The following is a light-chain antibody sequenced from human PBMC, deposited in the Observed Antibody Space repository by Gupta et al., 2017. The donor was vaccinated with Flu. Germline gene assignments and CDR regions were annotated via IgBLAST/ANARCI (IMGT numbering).Light chain of an antibody. J-gene: IGKJ1*01. CDR2: AAS. V-gene: IGKV1-6*01. CDR3: PQQDNSPWT. CDR1: QGIRKD. Sequence: AIQMTQSPFSLSASVVDRVTITCRASQGIRKDLGWYQQKPGKAHKLLIYAASRVKSGVPSRFSGSGSGADFTPIISKRHPEDFANYYCPQQDNSPWTFGQGTQVEIK.